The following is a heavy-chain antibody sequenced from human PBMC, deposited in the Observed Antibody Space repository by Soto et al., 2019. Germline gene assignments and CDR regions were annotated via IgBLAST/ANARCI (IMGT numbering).Heavy chain of an antibody. J-gene: IGHJ5*02. CDR2: IVVGSGNT. Sequence: ASVKVSCKASGFTFTSSAVQWVRQARGQRLEWIGWIVVGSGNTNYAQKFQERVTITRDMSTSTAYMELSSLRSEDTAVYYCAADGRQWVAARSAFDPWGQGTLVTVSS. CDR3: AADGRQWVAARSAFDP. CDR1: GFTFTSSA. D-gene: IGHD2-15*01. V-gene: IGHV1-58*01.